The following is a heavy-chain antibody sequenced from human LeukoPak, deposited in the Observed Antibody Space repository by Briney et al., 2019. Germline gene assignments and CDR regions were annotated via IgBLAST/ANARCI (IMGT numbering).Heavy chain of an antibody. J-gene: IGHJ4*02. Sequence: PGGSLRLSCAASGFTFSSYGMHWVRQAPGKGLEWVAFIRYDGSNKYYADSAKGRFTISRDNSKNTLYLQMNSLRAEDTAVYYCAKERDTAMVTIDYWGQGTLVTVSS. V-gene: IGHV3-30*02. CDR2: IRYDGSNK. D-gene: IGHD5-18*01. CDR1: GFTFSSYG. CDR3: AKERDTAMVTIDY.